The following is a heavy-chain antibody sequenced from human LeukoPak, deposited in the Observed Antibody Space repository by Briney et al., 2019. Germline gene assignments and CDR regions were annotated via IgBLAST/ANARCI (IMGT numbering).Heavy chain of an antibody. J-gene: IGHJ3*02. Sequence: GGSLRLSCAASGFTFSSYSMNWVRQAPGKGLEWVSYISSSSSTIYYADSAKGRFTISRDNAKNSLYLQMNSLRAEDTAVYYCARSRAGTTSAFDIWGQGTMVTVSS. D-gene: IGHD1-7*01. CDR2: ISSSSSTI. CDR3: ARSRAGTTSAFDI. V-gene: IGHV3-48*01. CDR1: GFTFSSYS.